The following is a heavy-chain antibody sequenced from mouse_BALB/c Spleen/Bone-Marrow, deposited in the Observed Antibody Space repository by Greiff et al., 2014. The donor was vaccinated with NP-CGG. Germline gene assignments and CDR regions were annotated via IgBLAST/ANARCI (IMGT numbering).Heavy chain of an antibody. CDR2: INPFNGDT. CDR3: GRWGDGYYYAMDY. D-gene: IGHD2-3*01. V-gene: IGHV1-37*01. Sequence: EVKLEESGPDLVEPGASVKLSCKASGYSFTGYFLNWVRQSHGKSLEWIGRINPFNGDTFYNQKFKGKATLTVDKSSTTAHMELLSLTSEDSAVYYCGRWGDGYYYAMDYWGQGTSVTVSS. CDR1: GYSFTGYF. J-gene: IGHJ4*01.